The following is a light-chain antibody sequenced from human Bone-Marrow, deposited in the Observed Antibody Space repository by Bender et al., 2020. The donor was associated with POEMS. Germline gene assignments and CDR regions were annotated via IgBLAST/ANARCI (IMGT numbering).Light chain of an antibody. Sequence: QSALTQPASVSGSPGQSITLSCTGTSSDVGTYNLVSWYQHHPGKAPQLIIYDVSKRPSGVPDRFSGSKSGNTASLTISGLQAEDEADYYCCSYAGSYTYVIGTGTKVTVL. J-gene: IGLJ1*01. CDR1: SSDVGTYNL. CDR3: CSYAGSYTYV. V-gene: IGLV2-11*01. CDR2: DVS.